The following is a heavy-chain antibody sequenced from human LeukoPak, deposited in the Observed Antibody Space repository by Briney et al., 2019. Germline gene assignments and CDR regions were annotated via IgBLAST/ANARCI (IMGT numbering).Heavy chain of an antibody. CDR1: GFTFNFYS. J-gene: IGHJ3*02. Sequence: GGSLRLSCTASGFTFNFYSMNWVRQAPGKGLEWVSSISSSSSHIYYADSVKGRFTISRDNAKNSLYLQMNSLRAEDTAVYYCARALYSSTTSCPGAFDIRGQGTMATVSS. D-gene: IGHD2-2*01. V-gene: IGHV3-21*01. CDR2: ISSSSSHI. CDR3: ARALYSSTTSCPGAFDI.